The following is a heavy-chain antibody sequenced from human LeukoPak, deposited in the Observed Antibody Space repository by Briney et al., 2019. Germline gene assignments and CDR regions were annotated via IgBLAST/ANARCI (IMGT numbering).Heavy chain of an antibody. CDR1: GGTFSSYA. CDR3: ARVKGSGSYYNNY. Sequence: ASVKVSCKASGGTFSSYAISWVRQAPGQGLEWMGWTNPNSGGTNYAQKFQGRVTMTRDTSISTAYMELSRLRSDDTAVYYCARVKGSGSYYNNYWGQGTLVTVSS. D-gene: IGHD3-10*01. CDR2: TNPNSGGT. V-gene: IGHV1-2*02. J-gene: IGHJ4*02.